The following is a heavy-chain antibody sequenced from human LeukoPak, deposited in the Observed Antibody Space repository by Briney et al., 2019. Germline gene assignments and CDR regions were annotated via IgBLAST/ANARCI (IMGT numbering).Heavy chain of an antibody. Sequence: GGSLRLSCAVSGFTFDDYGMSWVRQAPGKGLEWVSGINWNGGSTVYADSVKGRFTISRDNAKNSLYLQMNSLRAEDTALYHCARDNYGSGSYHDYWGQGTLVTVSS. CDR3: ARDNYGSGSYHDY. V-gene: IGHV3-20*01. D-gene: IGHD3-10*01. J-gene: IGHJ4*02. CDR2: INWNGGST. CDR1: GFTFDDYG.